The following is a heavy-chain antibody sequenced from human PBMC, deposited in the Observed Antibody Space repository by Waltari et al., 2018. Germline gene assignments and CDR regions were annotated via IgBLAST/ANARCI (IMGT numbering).Heavy chain of an antibody. Sequence: EVRLVESGGGLVQPGGSLRLSCAASGFTFSSYWMRWVRQAPGKGLGWVANIKQDGSEKNYVDSVKGRVTISRDNAKNSLYLQMNSLRAEDTAVYYCARWMEQLASEFDYWGQGTLVTVSS. CDR1: GFTFSSYW. D-gene: IGHD6-13*01. CDR3: ARWMEQLASEFDY. CDR2: IKQDGSEK. J-gene: IGHJ4*02. V-gene: IGHV3-7*01.